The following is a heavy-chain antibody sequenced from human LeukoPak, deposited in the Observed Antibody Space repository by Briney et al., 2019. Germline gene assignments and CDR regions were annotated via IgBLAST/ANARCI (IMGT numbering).Heavy chain of an antibody. CDR1: GFIVSSNY. CDR3: AREWELQDGFDI. V-gene: IGHV3-53*01. Sequence: PGGSLRLSCAASGFIVSSNYMTWVRQAPGKGLEWVSVIYSDGKTYYADSVKGRFTISRDNSKNTLYLQMNSLRAEDTAAYYCAREWELQDGFDIWGQGTMVTVSS. J-gene: IGHJ3*02. CDR2: IYSDGKT. D-gene: IGHD1-26*01.